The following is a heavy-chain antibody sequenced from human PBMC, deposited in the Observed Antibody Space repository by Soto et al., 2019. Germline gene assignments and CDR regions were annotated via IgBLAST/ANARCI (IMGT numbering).Heavy chain of an antibody. D-gene: IGHD6-6*01. Sequence: GGSLRLSCAVSGFPFTRYWMTWARQAPGKGLEWVANINQDGTTKYYVDSVKGRFTISRDNAKNSVYLQINSLRAEDTATYYCARIGYSSSSFDYWGQGTLVTVSS. J-gene: IGHJ4*02. CDR1: GFPFTRYW. CDR3: ARIGYSSSSFDY. V-gene: IGHV3-7*01. CDR2: INQDGTTK.